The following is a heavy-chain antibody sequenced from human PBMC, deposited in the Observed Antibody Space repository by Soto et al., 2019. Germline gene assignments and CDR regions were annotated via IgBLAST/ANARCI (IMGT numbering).Heavy chain of an antibody. CDR3: ARPTTPPPI. V-gene: IGHV3-33*08. D-gene: IGHD1-26*01. CDR1: GFTFSSYG. CDR2: ISYDGSNK. Sequence: GGSLRLSCAASGFTFSSYGMHWVRQAPGKGLEWVAVISYDGSNKYYADSVKGRFTISRDNSKNSLYLQMNSLRAEDTAVYYCARPTTPPPIWGQGTMVT. J-gene: IGHJ3*02.